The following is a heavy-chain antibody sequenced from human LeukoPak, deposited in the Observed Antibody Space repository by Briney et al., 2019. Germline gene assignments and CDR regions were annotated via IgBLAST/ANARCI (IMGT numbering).Heavy chain of an antibody. Sequence: ASVKVSCKPSGGXFSSYVISWVRQAPGQGLEWMGVIFPIFGTANYAQKFQGRVTITADESTSTAYMELGSLRSEDTAVYYCARAGYSYGTPAENYYGMDVWGQGTTVTVSS. V-gene: IGHV1-69*01. CDR2: IFPIFGTA. CDR1: GGXFSSYV. J-gene: IGHJ6*02. D-gene: IGHD5-18*01. CDR3: ARAGYSYGTPAENYYGMDV.